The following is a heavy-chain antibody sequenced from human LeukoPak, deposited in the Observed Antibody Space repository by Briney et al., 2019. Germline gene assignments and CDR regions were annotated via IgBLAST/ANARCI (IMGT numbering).Heavy chain of an antibody. Sequence: PSETLSLTCTVSGGSISSYYWSCIRQPPGKGLEWIGYIYSSGSTNYSPSLKSRVTISVDTSKNQFSLTLYSVTAADTAVYYCARRYSGYGNAFDIWGQGTMVTVSS. J-gene: IGHJ3*02. CDR3: ARRYSGYGNAFDI. D-gene: IGHD5-12*01. CDR1: GGSISSYY. CDR2: IYSSGST. V-gene: IGHV4-59*08.